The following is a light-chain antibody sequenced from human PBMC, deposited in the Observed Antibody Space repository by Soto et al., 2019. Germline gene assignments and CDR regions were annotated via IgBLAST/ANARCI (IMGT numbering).Light chain of an antibody. CDR2: GAS. V-gene: IGKV3-15*01. CDR3: QQYNNGPRT. Sequence: EIVMTQTPATLSVSPEEGATLSCRASQSVSSNLAWYQQKPGQAPRLVIYGASTRATGIPARFSGSGSGTEFTLTISSLQSEDFAVYYCQQYNNGPRTFGQGTKV. CDR1: QSVSSN. J-gene: IGKJ1*01.